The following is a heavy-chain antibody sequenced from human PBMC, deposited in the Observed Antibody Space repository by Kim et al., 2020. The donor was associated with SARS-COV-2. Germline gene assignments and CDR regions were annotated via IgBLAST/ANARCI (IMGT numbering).Heavy chain of an antibody. Sequence: SVKVSCKASGGTFSSYAISWVRQAPGQGLEWMGGIIPIFGTANYAQKFQGRVTITADESTSTAYMELSSLRSEDTAVYYCARDTFRGYYDSSGYYQGDPWGQGTLVTVSS. CDR1: GGTFSSYA. V-gene: IGHV1-69*13. D-gene: IGHD3-22*01. CDR2: IIPIFGTA. J-gene: IGHJ5*02. CDR3: ARDTFRGYYDSSGYYQGDP.